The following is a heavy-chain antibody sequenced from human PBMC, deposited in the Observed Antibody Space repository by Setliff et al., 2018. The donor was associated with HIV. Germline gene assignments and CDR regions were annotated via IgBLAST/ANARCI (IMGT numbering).Heavy chain of an antibody. CDR3: ARRGITMIVAVNWYFDL. CDR2: ICHTGST. V-gene: IGHV4-34*01. Sequence: SETLSLTCAVYDGSFSDYYWTWIRQTPGKGLEWIGEICHTGSTNYNPSLKSRVTISVDTSKNQFSLRLTSVTAADTAVYYCARRGITMIVAVNWYFDLWGHGTLVTVSS. CDR1: DGSFSDYY. D-gene: IGHD3-22*01. J-gene: IGHJ2*01.